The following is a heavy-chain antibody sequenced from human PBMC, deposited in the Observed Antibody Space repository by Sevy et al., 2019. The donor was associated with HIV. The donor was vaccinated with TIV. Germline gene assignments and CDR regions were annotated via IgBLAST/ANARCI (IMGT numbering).Heavy chain of an antibody. Sequence: APVKVSCQASGYTFTNHYMHWVRQAPGQGFEWMGIINPSIDNTIYATTYAQNFQDRVALTSDTSTNTVYMELSGLRSEDTALYYCARGDIVMLSTTPPYFDYWGQGTLVTVSS. J-gene: IGHJ4*02. CDR1: GYTFTNHY. V-gene: IGHV1-46*01. CDR3: ARGDIVMLSTTPPYFDY. D-gene: IGHD2-15*01. CDR2: INPSIDNTIYAT.